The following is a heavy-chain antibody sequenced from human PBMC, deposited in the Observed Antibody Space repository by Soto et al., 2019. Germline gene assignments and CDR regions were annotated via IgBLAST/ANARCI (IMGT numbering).Heavy chain of an antibody. D-gene: IGHD3-3*01. Sequence: GGSLRLSCAASGFTFSSYGMHWVRQAPGKGLEWVAVISYDGSNKYYADSVKGRFTISRDNSKNTLYLQMNSLRAEDTAVYYCAKDGYGRYYDFWSGYPPFDDWGQGTLVTVAS. CDR2: ISYDGSNK. CDR3: AKDGYGRYYDFWSGYPPFDD. V-gene: IGHV3-30*18. J-gene: IGHJ4*02. CDR1: GFTFSSYG.